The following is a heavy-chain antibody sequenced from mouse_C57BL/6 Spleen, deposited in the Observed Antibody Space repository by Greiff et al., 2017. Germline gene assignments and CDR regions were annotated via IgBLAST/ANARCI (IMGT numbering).Heavy chain of an antibody. J-gene: IGHJ1*03. CDR1: GYSFTGYF. Sequence: VQLKESGPELVKPGDSVKISCKASGYSFTGYFMNWVMQSHGKSLEWIGRINPYNGDTFYNQKFKGKATLTVDKSSSTAHMELRSLTSEDSAVYYCARGGSYWYFDVWGTGTTVTVSS. V-gene: IGHV1-20*01. CDR3: ARGGSYWYFDV. CDR2: INPYNGDT. D-gene: IGHD1-1*01.